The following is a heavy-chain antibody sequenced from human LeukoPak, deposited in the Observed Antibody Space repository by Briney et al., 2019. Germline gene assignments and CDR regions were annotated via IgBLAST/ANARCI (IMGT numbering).Heavy chain of an antibody. V-gene: IGHV4-34*01. D-gene: IGHD3-10*01. CDR3: ARAGFRPGSYYNVGY. CDR1: GGSFSGYY. J-gene: IGHJ4*02. CDR2: INHSGST. Sequence: SETLSLTCAVYGGSFSGYYWSWIRQPPGEGLEWIGEINHSGSTNHNPSLKSRVTISVDTSKNQFSLKLSSVTAADTAVYYCARAGFRPGSYYNVGYWGQGTLVTVSS.